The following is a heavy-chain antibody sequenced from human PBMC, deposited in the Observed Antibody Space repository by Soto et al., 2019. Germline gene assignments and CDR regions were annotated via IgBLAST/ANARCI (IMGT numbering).Heavy chain of an antibody. CDR2: ISSSSTSI. D-gene: IGHD3-9*01. CDR3: ARTDDSGLDV. V-gene: IGHV3-48*02. J-gene: IGHJ6*02. Sequence: GGSLRLSCSPSGFTFGLYSMSSCRQAPGKGLEWVSYISSSSTSIYYAHSVEGRLTISRDNAKNSLYLQMNSLRDEATAVYYCARTDDSGLDVWGQGPTVPVSS. CDR1: GFTFGLYS.